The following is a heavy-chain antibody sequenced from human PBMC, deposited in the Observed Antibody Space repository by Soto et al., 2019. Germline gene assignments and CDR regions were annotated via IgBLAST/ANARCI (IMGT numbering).Heavy chain of an antibody. CDR3: ASERGGSNWYRFDS. J-gene: IGHJ4*02. Sequence: SETLSLTCTVSGGSISSYYWSWIRQPPGKGLEWIGYIYYSGSSNYNPSLKSRATISVDTSKKQFSLKLSSVTAADTAVYYCASERGGSNWYRFDSWGQGTLVTVSS. CDR2: IYYSGSS. CDR1: GGSISSYY. D-gene: IGHD6-13*01. V-gene: IGHV4-59*01.